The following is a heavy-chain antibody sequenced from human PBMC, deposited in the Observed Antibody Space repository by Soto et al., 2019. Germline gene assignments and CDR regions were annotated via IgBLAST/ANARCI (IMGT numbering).Heavy chain of an antibody. V-gene: IGHV4-59*12. CDR1: GGSISSYY. J-gene: IGHJ4*02. Sequence: SETLSLTCTVSGGSISSYYWSWIRQPPGKGLEWIGYIYYSGSTNYNPSLKSRVTISVDTSKNQFSLKLSSVTAADTAVYYCARVKEVPAANDFDYWGQGTLVTVSS. D-gene: IGHD2-2*01. CDR2: IYYSGST. CDR3: ARVKEVPAANDFDY.